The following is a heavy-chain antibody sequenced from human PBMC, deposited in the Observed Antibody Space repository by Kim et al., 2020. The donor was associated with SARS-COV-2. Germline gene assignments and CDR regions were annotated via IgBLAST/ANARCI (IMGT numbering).Heavy chain of an antibody. CDR3: ARLRRTGYSNSEIDY. V-gene: IGHV4-59*01. J-gene: IGHJ4*02. D-gene: IGHD6-13*01. CDR2: IYYSGST. CDR1: GGSISSYY. Sequence: SETLSLTCTVSGGSISSYYWSWIRQPPGKGLEWIGYIYYSGSTNYNPSLMSRVTISVDTSKNQFSLKLSSVTAADTAVYYCARLRRTGYSNSEIDYWGQGTLVTVSS.